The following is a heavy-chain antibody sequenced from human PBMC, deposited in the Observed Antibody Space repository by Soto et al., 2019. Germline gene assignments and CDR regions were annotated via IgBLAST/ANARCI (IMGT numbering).Heavy chain of an antibody. CDR1: GGSINSGSYY. CDR2: IFYSGST. D-gene: IGHD2-2*01. J-gene: IGHJ4*02. CDR3: ASHPAATILEY. Sequence: QLQLQESGPGLVKPSETLSLTCTVSGGSINSGSYYWAWIRQSPGKGLDWIGSIFYSGSTYNNPSLKSRVTMSVDTSKNQFYLELTSVSAADTAVYYCASHPAATILEYWGQGTLVTVSS. V-gene: IGHV4-39*01.